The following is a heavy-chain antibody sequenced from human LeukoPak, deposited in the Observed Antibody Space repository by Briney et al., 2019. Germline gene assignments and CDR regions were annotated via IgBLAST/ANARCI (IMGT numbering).Heavy chain of an antibody. V-gene: IGHV3-21*01. CDR1: GFTFSSYS. J-gene: IGHJ4*02. D-gene: IGHD2/OR15-2a*01. CDR2: ISSGSSYI. Sequence: GGSLRLSCAASGFTFSSYSMNWVRQAPGKGLEWVASISSGSSYIYYADSVKGRFTISRDNAKSSLWLQMNSLRAEDTAVYYCARDIRGTTTFWNYFDYWGQGTLVTVSS. CDR3: ARDIRGTTTFWNYFDY.